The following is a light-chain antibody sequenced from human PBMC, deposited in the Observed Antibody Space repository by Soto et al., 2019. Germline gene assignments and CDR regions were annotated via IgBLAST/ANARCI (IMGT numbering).Light chain of an antibody. CDR2: DVS. J-gene: IGLJ1*01. V-gene: IGLV2-14*03. Sequence: SVLTPPAPPSWAPGQSVTLSLAGNRGDIGGYNYVSWYQQHPGRAPKLVIYDVSNRPSGISHRFSGSKSGNTASLTISGLQAEDEAYYYCSSYTSSYTYVFGGGTKVTVL. CDR1: RGDIGGYNY. CDR3: SSYTSSYTYV.